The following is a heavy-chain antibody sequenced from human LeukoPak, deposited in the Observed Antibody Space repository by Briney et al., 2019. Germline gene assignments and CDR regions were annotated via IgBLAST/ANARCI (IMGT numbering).Heavy chain of an antibody. CDR2: IYDSGTT. CDR1: GVTFSSYA. Sequence: GGSLRLSCAASGVTFSSYAMHWVRQAPGKGLEWVSVIYDSGTTYYADSVKGRFLIFRDTSKNTVDLQMNSLRVEDTAVYYCAGRRSSGWYAYWGQGTLVTVSS. V-gene: IGHV3-53*01. CDR3: AGRRSSGWYAY. D-gene: IGHD6-19*01. J-gene: IGHJ4*02.